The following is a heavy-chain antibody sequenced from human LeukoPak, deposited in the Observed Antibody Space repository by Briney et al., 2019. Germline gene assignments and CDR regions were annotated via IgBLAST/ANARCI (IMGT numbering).Heavy chain of an antibody. J-gene: IGHJ3*02. CDR3: ARGPYKYDGSGAFDI. CDR2: FSASGNG. V-gene: IGHV4-4*07. D-gene: IGHD3-22*01. Sequence: SETLSLTCTVSGGSISSYYWSWIRQPAGKGLEWIGRFSASGNGNYNPSLKSRLTISLDTSKNQFSLKLTSVTAADTAVYYCARGPYKYDGSGAFDIWGQGTMVTVSS. CDR1: GGSISSYY.